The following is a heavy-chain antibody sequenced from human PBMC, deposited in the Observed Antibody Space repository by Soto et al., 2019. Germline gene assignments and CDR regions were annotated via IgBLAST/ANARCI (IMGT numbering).Heavy chain of an antibody. CDR2: IYYSGTT. J-gene: IGHJ4*02. CDR3: ATYDSSGLAF. Sequence: QVQLQESGPGLVKPSETLSLTCTVSRGSISSSYWNWIRQPPGKGLEWIGYIYYSGTTYDNPTPKSRLTISIDTSKKQLSLRLTSVTAADTVVYYCATYDSSGLAFWGQGTLVTVSS. D-gene: IGHD3-22*01. V-gene: IGHV4-59*12. CDR1: RGSISSSY.